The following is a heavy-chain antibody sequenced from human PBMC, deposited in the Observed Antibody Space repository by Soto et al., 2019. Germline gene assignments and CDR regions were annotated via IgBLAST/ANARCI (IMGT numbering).Heavy chain of an antibody. V-gene: IGHV4-31*03. J-gene: IGHJ6*03. CDR2: IYYSGST. CDR3: ARGGNEGYYYYMDV. CDR1: GGSISSGGYY. D-gene: IGHD2-8*01. Sequence: TSETLSLTCTVSGGSISSGGYYWSWIRQHPGKGLEWIGYIYYSGSTYYNPSLKSRVTISVDTSKNQFSLKLSSVTAADTAVYYCARGGNEGYYYYMDVWGKGTTVTVSS.